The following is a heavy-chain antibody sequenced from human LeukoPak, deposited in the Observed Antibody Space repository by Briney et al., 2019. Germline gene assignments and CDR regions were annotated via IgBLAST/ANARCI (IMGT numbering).Heavy chain of an antibody. CDR3: ATAILRRCSSTSCYKRDDAFDI. V-gene: IGHV5-51*01. CDR2: IYPRDSDT. D-gene: IGHD2-2*02. Sequence: GASLKISCKGSGYSFTSYWIGWVLQMPGKGLEWMGIIYPRDSDTRYSPSFQGQVTISADKSISTAYLQWSSLKAADTAMYYCATAILRRCSSTSCYKRDDAFDIWGQGTMVTVSS. CDR1: GYSFTSYW. J-gene: IGHJ3*02.